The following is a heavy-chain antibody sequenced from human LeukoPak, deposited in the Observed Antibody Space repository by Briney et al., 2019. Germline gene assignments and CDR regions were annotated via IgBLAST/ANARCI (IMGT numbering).Heavy chain of an antibody. CDR1: GGSFSGYY. CDR3: ARLYSPRAFDI. Sequence: SETLSLTCAVYGGSFSGYYWSWIRQPPGKGLEWIGEINHSGSTNYNPSLKGRVTISVDTTKNQFSLKLSSVTASDTAVYDCARLYSPRAFDIWGQGTMVTVSS. J-gene: IGHJ3*02. D-gene: IGHD3-16*02. V-gene: IGHV4-34*01. CDR2: INHSGST.